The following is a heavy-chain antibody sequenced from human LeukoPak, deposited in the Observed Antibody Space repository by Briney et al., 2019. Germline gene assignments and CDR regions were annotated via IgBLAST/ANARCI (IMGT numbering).Heavy chain of an antibody. V-gene: IGHV3-23*01. CDR3: AKEGLIYGFFYYYMDV. D-gene: IGHD3-10*01. CDR1: GFTFSSYA. Sequence: PGGPLRLSCAGSGFTFSSYAMSWVRQAPGKGLEWVSDISGSGGSTYYADSVKGRFTISRDNSKNTLYLQMNSLRAEDTAVYYCAKEGLIYGFFYYYMDVWGTGTTVTVSS. CDR2: ISGSGGST. J-gene: IGHJ6*03.